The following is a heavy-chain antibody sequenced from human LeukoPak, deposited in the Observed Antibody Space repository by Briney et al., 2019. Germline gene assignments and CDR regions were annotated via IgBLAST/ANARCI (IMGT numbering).Heavy chain of an antibody. D-gene: IGHD4/OR15-4a*01. CDR2: IFHDGST. J-gene: IGHJ5*02. V-gene: IGHV4-39*01. CDR1: GGSISSGDYY. CDR3: ARHVLSNRSFDT. Sequence: SETLSLTCTVSGGSISSGDYYWSWIRQPPGKGLEWIGNIFHDGSTYFNPSLKSRVSLSVDTSKRYFSLKLTSVTAADTSVYYCARHVLSNRSFDTWGQGTLVSVSS.